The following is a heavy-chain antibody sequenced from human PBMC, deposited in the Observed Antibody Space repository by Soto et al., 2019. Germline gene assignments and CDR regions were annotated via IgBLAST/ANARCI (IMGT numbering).Heavy chain of an antibody. Sequence: SETLSLTCAVYGGSFSGYYWSWIRQPPGKGLEWIGEINHSGSTNYNPSLKSRVTISVDTSKNQFSLKLSSVTAADTAVYYCARRAAGGYSYGGRNGGFDYWGQGPLSPSPQ. CDR1: GGSFSGYY. CDR3: ARRAAGGYSYGGRNGGFDY. J-gene: IGHJ4*02. D-gene: IGHD5-18*01. CDR2: INHSGST. V-gene: IGHV4-34*01.